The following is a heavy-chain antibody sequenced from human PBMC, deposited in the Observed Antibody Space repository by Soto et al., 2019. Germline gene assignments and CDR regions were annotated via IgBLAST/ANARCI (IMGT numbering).Heavy chain of an antibody. Sequence: ASVKVSCKASGYTFTSYDINWVRQATGQGLEWMGWMNPNSGNTGYAQKFQGRVTMTRNTSISTAYMELSSLRSEDTAVYYCAFVQLGRRDRWFDYWGPGTLGTVFS. CDR2: MNPNSGNT. CDR1: GYTFTSYD. D-gene: IGHD1-1*01. CDR3: AFVQLGRRDRWFDY. J-gene: IGHJ4*02. V-gene: IGHV1-8*01.